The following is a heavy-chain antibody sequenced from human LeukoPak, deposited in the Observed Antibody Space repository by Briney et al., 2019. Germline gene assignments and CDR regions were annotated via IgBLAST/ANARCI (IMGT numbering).Heavy chain of an antibody. Sequence: SETLSLTCTVSGGSISTFYWSWIRQPPGKRLEYIGHIFYSGSTNYNPSLKSRVTISLDTSKMQVSLKLSSVTAADTAVYYCARAIAMAYDAFDIWGQGTMVTVSS. CDR3: ARAIAMAYDAFDI. CDR1: GGSISTFY. D-gene: IGHD5-18*01. J-gene: IGHJ3*02. CDR2: IFYSGST. V-gene: IGHV4-59*01.